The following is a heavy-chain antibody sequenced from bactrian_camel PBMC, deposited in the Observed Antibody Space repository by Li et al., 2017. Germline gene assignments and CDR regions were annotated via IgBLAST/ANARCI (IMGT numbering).Heavy chain of an antibody. CDR1: GFTYSAYF. CDR3: AAGGGNDAFCYTGERSMDY. Sequence: QVQLVESGGGSVQAGGSLKLSCKISGFTYSAYFMAWFRQAPGKKREGVAVIDSDGLAKYADSVKGRFTISQDNAKNTLYLQMNSLKPEDTAMYYCAAGGGNDAFCYTGERSMDYWGQGTQVTVS. D-gene: IGHD2*01. J-gene: IGHJ4*01. V-gene: IGHV3S55*01. CDR2: IDSDGLA.